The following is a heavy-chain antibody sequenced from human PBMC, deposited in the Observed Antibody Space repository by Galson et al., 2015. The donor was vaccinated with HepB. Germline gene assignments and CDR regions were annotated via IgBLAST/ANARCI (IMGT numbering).Heavy chain of an antibody. V-gene: IGHV3-23*01. CDR3: AGRVGAPGAFAH. D-gene: IGHD1-26*01. CDR2: ISTSGVNT. J-gene: IGHJ4*02. Sequence: SLRLSCAGTGFSSSSTAMSWVRQAPGKGLEWVSGISTSGVNTYYADSVKGRFTISRDNSKNTVYLQMNDLRAEDTALYYCAGRVGAPGAFAHWGQGTLVTVS. CDR1: GFSSSSTA.